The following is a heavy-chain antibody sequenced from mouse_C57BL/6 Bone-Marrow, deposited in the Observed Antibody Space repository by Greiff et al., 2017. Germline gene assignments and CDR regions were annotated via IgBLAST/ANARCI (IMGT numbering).Heavy chain of an antibody. V-gene: IGHV14-2*01. J-gene: IGHJ2*01. CDR3: TRSLIYYGTNY. CDR2: IDPEDGET. D-gene: IGHD1-1*01. CDR1: GFNIKDYY. Sequence: VQLQQSGAELVKPGASVKLSCTASGFNIKDYYIHWVKQRTEQGLEWIGRIDPEDGETKYAPKFPDKATITVDTSSNTAYLQLSSLTSEDTAVYYCTRSLIYYGTNYWGQGTTLTVSS.